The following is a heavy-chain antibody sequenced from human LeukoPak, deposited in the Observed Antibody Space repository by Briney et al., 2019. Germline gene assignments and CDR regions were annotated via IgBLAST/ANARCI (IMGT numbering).Heavy chain of an antibody. D-gene: IGHD6-19*01. CDR2: ISASGGST. J-gene: IGHJ3*02. CDR1: GFTFSSYA. CDR3: AKGTWLSAFDI. V-gene: IGHV3-23*01. Sequence: PGGSLRLSCAASGFTFSSYAMSWVRRAPGKGLEWVSVISASGGSTYYADSVTGRFTISRDNSKNSLSLQMNSLRAEDTAVYYCAKGTWLSAFDIWGQGTMVSVSS.